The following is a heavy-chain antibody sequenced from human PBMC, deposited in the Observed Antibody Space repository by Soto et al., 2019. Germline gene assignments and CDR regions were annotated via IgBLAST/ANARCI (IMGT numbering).Heavy chain of an antibody. V-gene: IGHV4-4*02. CDR3: AGGAVAGSYQAY. CDR2: IYHSGST. D-gene: IGHD6-19*01. CDR1: SGSITSSNW. J-gene: IGHJ4*02. Sequence: QVQLQESGPGLVKPSGTLSLTCAVSSGSITSSNWWSWVRQPPGKGLEWIGEIYHSGSTNYNPSLKSRFTISVHNSKNVISLKLSSVTAADMAMYYCAGGAVAGSYQAYWGQGTLVTVSS.